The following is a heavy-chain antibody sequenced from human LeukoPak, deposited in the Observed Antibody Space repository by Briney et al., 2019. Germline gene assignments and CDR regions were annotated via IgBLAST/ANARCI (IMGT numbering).Heavy chain of an antibody. CDR2: GDYSGGI. V-gene: IGHV4-39*07. D-gene: IGHD6-19*01. CDR1: GDSFSSVTDY. CDR3: AGERGEEYSSGWYKRNYFDN. Sequence: SETLSLTCTVSGDSFSSVTDYWAWIRQPPGKGLEWIASGDYSGGIYYNPSLESRVAISADMSKNQFSLKLTSVTGADTAVYYCAGERGEEYSSGWYKRNYFDNWGQGIRVTVSS. J-gene: IGHJ4*02.